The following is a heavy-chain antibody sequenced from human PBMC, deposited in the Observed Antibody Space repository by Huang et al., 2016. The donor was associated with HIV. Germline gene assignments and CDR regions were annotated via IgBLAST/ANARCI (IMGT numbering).Heavy chain of an antibody. D-gene: IGHD1-7*01. CDR1: TLTFGAYW. V-gene: IGHV3-7*01. Sequence: VESGGRLVQPGGSIRLSCVGSTLTFGAYWMSWVRQCPGKGMEGVANIKQDESEKDYVESVKGRFNISRDNAKKVLFLEMNNVRVEDTATYYCATKTAAMDIWGQGTTVTVS. CDR3: ATKTAAMDI. J-gene: IGHJ6*02. CDR2: IKQDESEK.